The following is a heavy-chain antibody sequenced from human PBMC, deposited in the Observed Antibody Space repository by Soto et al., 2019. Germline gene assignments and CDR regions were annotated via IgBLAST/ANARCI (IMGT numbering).Heavy chain of an antibody. J-gene: IGHJ6*02. CDR2: ITGSGGGT. CDR3: AKWDTHGIIPPPVVCNYYYYDMDV. Sequence: EVQLLESGGGLVQPGGSLRLSCAASGFMFANYAMGWVRQAPGRGLEWVSAITGSGGGTYYADSVKGRVTVSRDNSNIAMYLQMHSLIVEDTAIFFCAKWDTHGIIPPPVVCNYYYYDMDVWGQGTTGTVSS. V-gene: IGHV3-23*01. D-gene: IGHD2-2*01. CDR1: GFMFANYA.